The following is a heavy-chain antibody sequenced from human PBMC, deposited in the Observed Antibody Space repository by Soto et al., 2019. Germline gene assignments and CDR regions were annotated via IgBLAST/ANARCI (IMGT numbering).Heavy chain of an antibody. CDR1: GFTFSSYG. CDR3: AKELLRPNYYYYGMDV. Sequence: QVQLVESGGGVVQPGRSLRLSCAASGFTFSSYGMHWVRQAPGKGLEWVAVISYDGSNKYYADSVKGRFTISRDNSKNALYLQMNSLRAEDTAVYYCAKELLRPNYYYYGMDVWGQGTTVTVSS. J-gene: IGHJ6*02. V-gene: IGHV3-30*18. CDR2: ISYDGSNK.